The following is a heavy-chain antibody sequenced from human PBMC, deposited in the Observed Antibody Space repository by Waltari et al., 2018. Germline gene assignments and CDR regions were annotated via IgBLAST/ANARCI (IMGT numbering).Heavy chain of an antibody. V-gene: IGHV1-69-2*01. CDR3: ATWGTNDY. CDR1: GYTFTDKH. D-gene: IGHD1-7*01. CDR2: VDPEDGET. Sequence: EVQLVQSGAEVKKPGATVKIYCQASGYTFTDKHMHWVQQAAGKGLEWMGRVDPEDGETIYAEKFQGRVTITADTSTDTAYMELSSLRSEDTAVYYCATWGTNDYWGQGTLVTVSS. J-gene: IGHJ4*02.